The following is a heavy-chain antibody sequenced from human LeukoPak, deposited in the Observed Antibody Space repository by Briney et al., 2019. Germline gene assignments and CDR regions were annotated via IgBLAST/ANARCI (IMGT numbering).Heavy chain of an antibody. CDR3: AKWGDYDVLTGYYVSDF. V-gene: IGHV3-30*18. Sequence: PGRSLRLSCAASGFTFSSYGMHWVRQAPGKGLEWVAVISYGGSNKYYTDSVKGRFTISRDNSKNTLYLQMNSLRADDTAVYYCAKWGDYDVLTGYYVSDFWGQGTLVTVSS. CDR2: ISYGGSNK. D-gene: IGHD3-9*01. J-gene: IGHJ4*02. CDR1: GFTFSSYG.